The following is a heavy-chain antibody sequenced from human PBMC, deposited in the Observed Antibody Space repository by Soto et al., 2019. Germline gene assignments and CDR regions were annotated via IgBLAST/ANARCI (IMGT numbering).Heavy chain of an antibody. CDR3: ARDLYGGPENSGYAGYYYYYMDV. D-gene: IGHD5-12*01. CDR1: GFTFSSYS. Sequence: EVQLVESGGGLVKPGGSLRLSCAASGFTFSSYSMNWVRQAPGKGLEWVSSISSSSSYIYYADSVKGRFTISRDNAKNSLYQQMNSLRAEDTAVYYCARDLYGGPENSGYAGYYYYYMDVWGKGTTVTVSS. V-gene: IGHV3-21*01. CDR2: ISSSSSYI. J-gene: IGHJ6*03.